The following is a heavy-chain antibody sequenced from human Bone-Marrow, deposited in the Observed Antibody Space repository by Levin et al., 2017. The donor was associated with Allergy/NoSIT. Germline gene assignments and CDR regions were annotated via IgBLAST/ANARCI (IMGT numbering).Heavy chain of an antibody. Sequence: GGSLRLSCAASGFTFSSYAMSWVRQAPGKGLEWVSAISGSGGSTYYADSVKGRFTISRDNSKNTLYLQMNSLRAEDTAVYYCAKEAVVVVVAATPTHVGAAYYFDYWGQGTLVTVSS. J-gene: IGHJ4*02. CDR1: GFTFSSYA. CDR2: ISGSGGST. V-gene: IGHV3-23*01. D-gene: IGHD2-15*01. CDR3: AKEAVVVVVAATPTHVGAAYYFDY.